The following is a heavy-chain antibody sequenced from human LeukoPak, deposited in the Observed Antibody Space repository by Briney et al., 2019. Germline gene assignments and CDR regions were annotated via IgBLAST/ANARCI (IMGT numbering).Heavy chain of an antibody. V-gene: IGHV4-38-2*01. CDR3: ARGISTTGHDY. Sequence: SETLSLTCAVSGYSISSGYYWGWIRQPPGKGPEWIGSVFHTGSSYYIPSLKSRVTISVDTSKNQFSLEVSSVTAADTAIYCCARGISTTGHDYWGPGTLVTVSS. CDR1: GYSISSGYY. J-gene: IGHJ4*02. CDR2: VFHTGSS. D-gene: IGHD4-11*01.